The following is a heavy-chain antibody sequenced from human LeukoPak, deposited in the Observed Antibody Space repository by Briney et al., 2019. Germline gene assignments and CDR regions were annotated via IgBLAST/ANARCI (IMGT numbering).Heavy chain of an antibody. CDR3: ARGRNYAFDY. CDR1: GFTFSNYW. Sequence: GGSLRLSCAASGFTFSNYWMHWVRQAPGKGLVWVSRIDSDGSTTTYADSVKGQFTISRDNAKNTLYLQMNSLRAEDTAVYYCARGRNYAFDYWGQGTLVTVSS. CDR2: IDSDGSTT. V-gene: IGHV3-74*01. J-gene: IGHJ4*02. D-gene: IGHD1-7*01.